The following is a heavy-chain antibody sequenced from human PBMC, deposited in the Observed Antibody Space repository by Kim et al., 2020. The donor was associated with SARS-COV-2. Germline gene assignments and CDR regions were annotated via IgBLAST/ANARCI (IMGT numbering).Heavy chain of an antibody. CDR3: ARGRVRQQLRGSPLDY. Sequence: GGSLRLSCAASGFTFSSYEMNWVRQAPGKGLEWVSYISSSGSTIYYADSVKGRFTISRDNAKNSLYLQMNSLRAEDTAVYYCARGRVRQQLRGSPLDYWGQGTLVTVSS. CDR2: ISSSGSTI. J-gene: IGHJ4*02. D-gene: IGHD6-13*01. V-gene: IGHV3-48*03. CDR1: GFTFSSYE.